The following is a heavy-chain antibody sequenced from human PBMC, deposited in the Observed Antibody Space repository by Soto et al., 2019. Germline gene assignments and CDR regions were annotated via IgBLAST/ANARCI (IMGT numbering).Heavy chain of an antibody. CDR2: IYYSGST. CDR3: ARTYYYGSGSYSAEDY. Sequence: LSLTCTVSGGSISSGGYYWSWIRQHPGKGLEWIGYIYYSGSTYYNPSLKSRVTISVDTSKNQFSLKLSSVTAADTAVYYCARTYYYGSGSYSAEDYWGQGTLVTVSS. J-gene: IGHJ4*02. D-gene: IGHD3-10*01. CDR1: GGSISSGGYY. V-gene: IGHV4-31*03.